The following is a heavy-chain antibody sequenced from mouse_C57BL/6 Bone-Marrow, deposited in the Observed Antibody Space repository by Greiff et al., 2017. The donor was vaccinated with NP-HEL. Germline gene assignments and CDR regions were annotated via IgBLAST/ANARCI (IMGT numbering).Heavy chain of an antibody. Sequence: EVKLQESGGGLVQPGGSLSLSCAASGFTFTDYYMSWVRQPPGKALEWLGFIRNKANGYTTEYSASVKGRFTISRDNSQSILYLQMNALRAEDSATYYCARFPSTMVTTDYWGQGTTLTVSS. CDR3: ARFPSTMVTTDY. CDR1: GFTFTDYY. CDR2: IRNKANGYTT. D-gene: IGHD2-2*01. J-gene: IGHJ2*01. V-gene: IGHV7-3*01.